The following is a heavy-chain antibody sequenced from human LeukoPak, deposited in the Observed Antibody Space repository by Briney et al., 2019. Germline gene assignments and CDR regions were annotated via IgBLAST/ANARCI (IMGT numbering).Heavy chain of an antibody. Sequence: GRSLILSCAASGFTFSSYAMHWVRQVPGKGLEWVAVISYDGSNKYYADSVKGRFTISRDNSKNTLYLQMNSLRAEDTAVYYCAREGRVRWYDYWGQGTLVTVSS. CDR2: ISYDGSNK. V-gene: IGHV3-30-3*01. D-gene: IGHD4-23*01. CDR1: GFTFSSYA. CDR3: AREGRVRWYDY. J-gene: IGHJ4*02.